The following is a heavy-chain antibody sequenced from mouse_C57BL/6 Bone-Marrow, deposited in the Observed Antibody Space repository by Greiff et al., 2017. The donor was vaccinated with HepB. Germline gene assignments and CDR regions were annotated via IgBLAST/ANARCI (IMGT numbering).Heavy chain of an antibody. D-gene: IGHD2-5*01. CDR2: ISSGGSYT. CDR3: ARQGSNDY. J-gene: IGHJ2*01. CDR1: GFTFSSYG. V-gene: IGHV5-6*01. Sequence: EVKLLESGGDLVKPGGSLKLSCAASGFTFSSYGMSWVRQTPDKRLEWVATISSGGSYTYYLDSVKGRFAISRDNATNTLYLQMRSLKSEDTAMYYCARQGSNDYWGQGTTLTVSS.